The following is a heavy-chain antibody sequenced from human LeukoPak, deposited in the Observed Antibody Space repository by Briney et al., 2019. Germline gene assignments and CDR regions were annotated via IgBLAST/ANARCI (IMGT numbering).Heavy chain of an antibody. J-gene: IGHJ4*02. Sequence: GGSLRLSCAASGFTFSSYSMNWVRQAPGKGLEWVSSISSSSSYIYYADSVKGRFNISRDNAKNSLYLQMNSLRAEDTAVYYCARDFVRIAALSDIGYWGQGTLVTVSS. CDR3: ARDFVRIAALSDIGY. V-gene: IGHV3-21*01. D-gene: IGHD6-6*01. CDR1: GFTFSSYS. CDR2: ISSSSSYI.